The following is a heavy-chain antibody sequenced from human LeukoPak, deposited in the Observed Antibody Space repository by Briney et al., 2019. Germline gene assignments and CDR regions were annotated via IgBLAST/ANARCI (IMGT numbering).Heavy chain of an antibody. Sequence: PSETLSLTCIVPGGSISTYYWNWIRQPPGKGLEWIGYIYHSGSTNYNPSLQSRVTISVDTSKNQFSLNLNSVTAADTAVYYCARGGAARLHFQNWGQGTLVTVSS. CDR3: ARGGAARLHFQN. J-gene: IGHJ1*01. CDR2: IYHSGST. D-gene: IGHD6-6*01. CDR1: GGSISTYY. V-gene: IGHV4-59*01.